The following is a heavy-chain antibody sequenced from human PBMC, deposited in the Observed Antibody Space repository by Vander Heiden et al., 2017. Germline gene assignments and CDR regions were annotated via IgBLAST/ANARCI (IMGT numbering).Heavy chain of an antibody. V-gene: IGHV3-33*01. CDR2: IWYDGSNK. CDR3: ARDGGYSSGKYYFDY. Sequence: QVQLVESGGGVVQPGRSLRLSCAASGFTFSSYGMHWVRQAPGKGLEWVAVIWYDGSNKYYADSVKGRFTISRDNSKNTLYLQMNSLRAEDTAVYYCARDGGYSSGKYYFDYRGQGTLVTVSS. J-gene: IGHJ4*02. CDR1: GFTFSSYG. D-gene: IGHD6-19*01.